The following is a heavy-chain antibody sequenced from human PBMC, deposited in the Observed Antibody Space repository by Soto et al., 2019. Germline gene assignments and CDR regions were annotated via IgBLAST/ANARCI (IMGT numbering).Heavy chain of an antibody. CDR2: TYYRSKWYH. V-gene: IGHV6-1*01. CDR1: GDSVSCNSAA. Sequence: PLHTHSLTCDICGDSVSCNSAAWNWIRQSPSRGLEWLGRTYYRSKWYHGYAPSVKGRINTTPDTSKNHFSLQLNSVTPEATAVYYCARERGVLCEAFDIGGRGTMVTV. J-gene: IGHJ3*02. D-gene: IGHD2-2*01. CDR3: ARERGVLCEAFDI.